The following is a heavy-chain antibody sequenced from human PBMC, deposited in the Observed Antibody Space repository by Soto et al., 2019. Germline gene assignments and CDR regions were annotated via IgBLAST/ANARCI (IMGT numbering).Heavy chain of an antibody. J-gene: IGHJ3*01. D-gene: IGHD6-6*01. V-gene: IGHV3-21*01. Sequence: EEQLVESGGGLVKPGGSLRLSCVASGFNLSSYTMSWVRQAPGKGLEWVSSIGISIDYIYYGESVTGRFTISRDNAKNSLFLHMNSLRAEDTAVYFCGRNVLAVTEDAVDVWGQGTMVTVSS. CDR1: GFNLSSYT. CDR2: IGISIDYI. CDR3: GRNVLAVTEDAVDV.